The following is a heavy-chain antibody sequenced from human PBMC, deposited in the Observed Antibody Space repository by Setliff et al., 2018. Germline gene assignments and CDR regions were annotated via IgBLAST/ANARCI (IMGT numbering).Heavy chain of an antibody. J-gene: IGHJ5*02. V-gene: IGHV1-69*13. CDR3: ARVSYSSFLNWFDP. CDR1: GYRLIEVS. Sequence: SVKVSCKVSGYRLIEVSMHWVRQAPGQGLEWMGGIIPIFRTANYAQKFQGRVTITADESTSTAYMELSSLRSEDTAVYYCARVSYSSFLNWFDPWGQGTLVTVSS. CDR2: IIPIFRTA. D-gene: IGHD6-6*01.